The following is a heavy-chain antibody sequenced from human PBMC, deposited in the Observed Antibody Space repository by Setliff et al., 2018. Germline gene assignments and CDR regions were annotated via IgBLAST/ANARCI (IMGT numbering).Heavy chain of an antibody. D-gene: IGHD1-1*01. V-gene: IGHV4-39*01. CDR3: ASRTTGPGGWFDY. Sequence: PSETLSLTCTVSGGSVSSTSYYWGWIRQPPGKGLEWIGTIYYTGTTYYSPSLKSRVTISVDTSKNQFSLRLTSVTAADTAIYYCASRTTGPGGWFDYWG. CDR2: IYYTGTT. CDR1: GGSVSSTSYY. J-gene: IGHJ5*01.